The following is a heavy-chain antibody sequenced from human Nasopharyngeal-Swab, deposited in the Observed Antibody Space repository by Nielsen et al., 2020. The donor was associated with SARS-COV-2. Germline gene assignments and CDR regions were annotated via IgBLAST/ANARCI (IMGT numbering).Heavy chain of an antibody. V-gene: IGHV1-45*02. D-gene: IGHD2-8*01. CDR3: ASGQCINGVCNPTDGLDV. J-gene: IGHJ6*02. Sequence: SVKVSCKASGFSITYRFLHWLRQAPGQALEWMGWITPFKGNAKYAQKFQGRVSITRDGSRTTASLELSSLRPDDTAMYFCASGQCINGVCNPTDGLDVWGQGTSVTVS. CDR2: ITPFKGNA. CDR1: GFSITYRF.